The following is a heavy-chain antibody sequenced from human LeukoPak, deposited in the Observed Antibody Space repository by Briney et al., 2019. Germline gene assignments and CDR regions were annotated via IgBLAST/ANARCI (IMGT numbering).Heavy chain of an antibody. CDR1: GFTFSSYA. CDR2: ISGSGGST. V-gene: IGHV3-23*01. Sequence: PGGSLRLSCAAVGFTFSSYAMSWVRQAPGKGLEWVSAISGSGGSTYYADAVKGRFTISRDNSKNTLYLQMNSLRAEDTAVYYCAKDLWSGYSEGVFDYWGQGTLVTVSS. D-gene: IGHD3-3*01. CDR3: AKDLWSGYSEGVFDY. J-gene: IGHJ4*02.